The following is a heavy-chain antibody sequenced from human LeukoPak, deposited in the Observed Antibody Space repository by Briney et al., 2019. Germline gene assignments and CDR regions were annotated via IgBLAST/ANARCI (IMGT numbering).Heavy chain of an antibody. V-gene: IGHV4-59*11. CDR2: FYYSGST. D-gene: IGHD6-6*01. CDR3: AFIGARRYFDY. J-gene: IGHJ4*02. CDR1: GGSISSHY. Sequence: SETLSFTCTVSGGSISSHYWSWIRQPRGKGLEWIGYFYYSGSTNYNPSLKSRVTISVDTSKNQFSLKLSSVTAADTAVYYCAFIGARRYFDYWGQGTLVTVSS.